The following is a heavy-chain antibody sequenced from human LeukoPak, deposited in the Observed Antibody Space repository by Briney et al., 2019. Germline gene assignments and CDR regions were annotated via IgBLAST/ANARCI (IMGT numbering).Heavy chain of an antibody. Sequence: GRSLRLSCAASGFTFSSYGMHWVRQAPGKGLEWVAVISYDGSNKYYADSVKGRFTISRDNSKNTLYLQMNSLRAEDTAVHYCAREKRVETATTFDYWGQGTLVTVSS. CDR2: ISYDGSNK. CDR3: AREKRVETATTFDY. V-gene: IGHV3-30*03. CDR1: GFTFSSYG. J-gene: IGHJ4*02. D-gene: IGHD5-24*01.